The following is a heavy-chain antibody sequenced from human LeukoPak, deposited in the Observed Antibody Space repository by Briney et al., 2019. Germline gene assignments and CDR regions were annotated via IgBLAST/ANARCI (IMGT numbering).Heavy chain of an antibody. J-gene: IGHJ3*02. Sequence: SETLSLTCTVSGYSITNGYYWGWIRQPPGKGLEWIGSIYHSGSTYYNPSLKSRVTISVDTSKNQFSLKLSSVTAADTAVYYRAREGGHYDTTTYFNDSFDIWGQGTMVTVSS. D-gene: IGHD2/OR15-2a*01. V-gene: IGHV4-38-2*02. CDR1: GYSITNGYY. CDR3: AREGGHYDTTTYFNDSFDI. CDR2: IYHSGST.